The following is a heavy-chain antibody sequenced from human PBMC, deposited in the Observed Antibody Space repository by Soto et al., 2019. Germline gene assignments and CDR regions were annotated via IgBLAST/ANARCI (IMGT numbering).Heavy chain of an antibody. D-gene: IGHD6-19*01. CDR1: GYTFTGYY. Sequence: TSVKVSCKASGYTFTGYYMHWVRQAPGQGIEWLGWINPNSGGTNYAQKFQGWVTMTRDTSISTAYMELSRLRSDDTAVYYCARDLLSSGWSTNYYYYGMDVWGQGTTVTVSS. V-gene: IGHV1-2*04. CDR3: ARDLLSSGWSTNYYYYGMDV. CDR2: INPNSGGT. J-gene: IGHJ6*02.